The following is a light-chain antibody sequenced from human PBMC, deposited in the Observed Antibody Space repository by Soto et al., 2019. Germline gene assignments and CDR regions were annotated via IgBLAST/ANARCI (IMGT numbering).Light chain of an antibody. J-gene: IGKJ1*01. CDR2: RAS. V-gene: IGKV3-15*01. Sequence: VMTQSPATLSVSPGERATLSCRASQSLSGSLAWYQQKPGQAPRLLIFRASTRATGVPARFSGRGSGTEFTLTISRLEPEDFAVYYCQHYGYPQWTFGQGTKVDIK. CDR1: QSLSGS. CDR3: QHYGYPQWT.